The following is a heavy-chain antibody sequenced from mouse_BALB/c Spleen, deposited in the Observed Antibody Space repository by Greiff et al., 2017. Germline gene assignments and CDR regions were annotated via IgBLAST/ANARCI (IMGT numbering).Heavy chain of an antibody. V-gene: IGHV14-3*02. CDR1: GFNIKDTY. Sequence: VQLQQSGAELVKPGASVKLSCTASGFNIKDTYMHWVKQRPEQGLEWIGRIDPANGNTKYDPKFQGKATITADTSSNTAYLQLSSLTSEDTAVYYCAREGAVYYDYDGAWFAYWGQGTLVTVSA. CDR2: IDPANGNT. CDR3: AREGAVYYDYDGAWFAY. J-gene: IGHJ3*01. D-gene: IGHD2-4*01.